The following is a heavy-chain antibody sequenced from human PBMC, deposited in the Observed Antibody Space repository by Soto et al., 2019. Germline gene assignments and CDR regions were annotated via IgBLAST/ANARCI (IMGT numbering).Heavy chain of an antibody. J-gene: IGHJ6*02. D-gene: IGHD3-10*01. CDR2: IKSKTDGGTT. CDR1: GFTFSNAW. Sequence: WGSLRLSCAASGFTFSNAWMNWVRQAPGKGLEWVGRIKSKTDGGTTDYAAPVKGRFTISRDDSKNTLYLQMNSLKTEDTAVYYCTTSSYYGSGSYEDTYYYYYGMDVWGQGTTVTVSS. V-gene: IGHV3-15*07. CDR3: TTSSYYGSGSYEDTYYYYYGMDV.